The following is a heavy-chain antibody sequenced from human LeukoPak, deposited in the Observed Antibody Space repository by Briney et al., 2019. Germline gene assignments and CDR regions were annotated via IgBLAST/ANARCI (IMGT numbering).Heavy chain of an antibody. CDR1: GGSISSYY. V-gene: IGHV4-59*01. J-gene: IGHJ5*02. CDR2: IYYSGST. D-gene: IGHD6-13*01. CDR3: ARAALSAAAPFDP. Sequence: SETLSLTCTVSGGSISSYYWSWIRQPPGKGLEWIGYIYYSGSTNYNPSLKSRVTISVDTSKNQFSLKLSSVTAADTAVYYCARAALSAAAPFDPWGQRTLVTVSS.